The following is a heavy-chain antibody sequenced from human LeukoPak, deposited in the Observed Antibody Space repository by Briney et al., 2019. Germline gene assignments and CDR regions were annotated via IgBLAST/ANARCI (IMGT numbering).Heavy chain of an antibody. J-gene: IGHJ5*02. CDR1: GYTFTSYA. CDR2: INAGNGNT. CDR3: ARAWRDCNSTSCYFWFDP. Sequence: ASVKVSCKASGYTFTSYAMHWVRQAPGQRLEWMGWINAGNGNTKYSQKFQGRVTITRDTSASTAYMELSSLRSEDTAVYYCARAWRDCNSTSCYFWFDPWGQGTLVTVSS. D-gene: IGHD2-2*01. V-gene: IGHV1-3*01.